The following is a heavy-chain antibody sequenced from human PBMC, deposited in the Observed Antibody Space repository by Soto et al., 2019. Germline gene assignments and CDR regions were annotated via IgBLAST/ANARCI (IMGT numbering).Heavy chain of an antibody. CDR1: GGSISSGDYY. J-gene: IGHJ4*02. V-gene: IGHV4-30-4*01. Sequence: PSETLSLTCTVSGGSISSGDYYWSWIRQPPGKGLEWIGYIYYSGSTNYNPSLKSRVTISVDTSKNQFSLKLSSVTAADTAVYYCARHPLGITGTAFDYWGQGTLVTVSS. CDR3: ARHPLGITGTAFDY. D-gene: IGHD1-7*01. CDR2: IYYSGST.